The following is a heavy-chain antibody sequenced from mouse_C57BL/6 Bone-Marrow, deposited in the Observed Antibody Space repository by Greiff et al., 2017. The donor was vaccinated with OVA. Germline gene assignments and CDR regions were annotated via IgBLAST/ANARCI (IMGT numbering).Heavy chain of an antibody. CDR3: AREGLRQLRRYAMDY. Sequence: VQLQQSGAELARPGASVKLSCKASGYTFTSYGISWVKQRTGQGLEWIGEIYPRSGNTYYNEKFKGKATLTADKSSSTAYMELRSLTSEDSAVYFCAREGLRQLRRYAMDYWGQGTSVTVSS. D-gene: IGHD3-2*02. J-gene: IGHJ4*01. CDR2: IYPRSGNT. V-gene: IGHV1-81*01. CDR1: GYTFTSYG.